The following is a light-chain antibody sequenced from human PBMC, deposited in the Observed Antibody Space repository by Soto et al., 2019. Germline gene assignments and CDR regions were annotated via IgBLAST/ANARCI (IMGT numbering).Light chain of an antibody. CDR3: QQCYSYSPT. V-gene: IGKV1-5*03. CDR1: QSIGIW. CDR2: KAS. Sequence: DIQMTQSPPTLSASVGDRVTITCRASQSIGIWLAWYQQKPGKATKVLIYKASSLQSGVPSRFSGSGSGTEFTLTISSLQPDDFATYYCQQCYSYSPTFGQGTTVDIK. J-gene: IGKJ1*01.